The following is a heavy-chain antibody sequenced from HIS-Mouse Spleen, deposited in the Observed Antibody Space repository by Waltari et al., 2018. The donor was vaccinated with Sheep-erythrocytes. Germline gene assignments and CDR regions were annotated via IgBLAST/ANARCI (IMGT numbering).Heavy chain of an antibody. CDR2: MRSSSSYI. J-gene: IGHJ3*02. CDR3: ARDSTSDAFDI. V-gene: IGHV3-21*01. CDR1: GFTFSSYS. Sequence: EVQLVESGGGLVKPGGSLRLSCASSGFTFSSYSMNWVRQAPGKGLELVPSMRSSSSYIYDADSVKGRFTISRDNAKNSLYLQMNSLRAEDTAVYYCARDSTSDAFDIWGQGTMVTVSS. D-gene: IGHD6-6*01.